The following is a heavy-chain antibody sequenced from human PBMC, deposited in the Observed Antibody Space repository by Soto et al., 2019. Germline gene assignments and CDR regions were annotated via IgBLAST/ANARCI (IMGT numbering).Heavy chain of an antibody. V-gene: IGHV4-30-2*01. J-gene: IGHJ5*02. Sequence: QLQLPESASGLVKPSQTLSLTCAVSGGSISSGGYSWSWIRQPPGRGLEWIGYISHSGSTYYNPSLKSRVTISVDRSKNQFSLKPSSVTAADPAVYYCARVPHRWGQGTLVTVSS. D-gene: IGHD2-2*01. CDR1: GGSISSGGYS. CDR2: ISHSGST. CDR3: ARVPHR.